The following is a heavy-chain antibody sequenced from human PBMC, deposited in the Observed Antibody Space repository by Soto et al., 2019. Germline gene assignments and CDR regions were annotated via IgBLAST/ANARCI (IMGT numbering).Heavy chain of an antibody. CDR1: GFTFTSSA. D-gene: IGHD3-10*01. V-gene: IGHV1-58*01. CDR2: IVVGSGNT. J-gene: IGHJ4*01. Sequence: SVKVSCKASGFTFTSSAVQWVRQARGQRLEWIGWIVVGSGNTNYAQKFQERVTITRDMSTSTAYMELSSLRSEDTAVYYCSRLAPENSYQLLSSIQLWGAFDHWG. CDR3: SRLAPENSYQLLSSIQLWGAFDH.